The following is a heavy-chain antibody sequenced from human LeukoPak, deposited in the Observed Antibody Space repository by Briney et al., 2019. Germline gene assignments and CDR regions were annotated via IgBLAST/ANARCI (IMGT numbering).Heavy chain of an antibody. CDR2: IRSKAYGGTT. D-gene: IGHD3-22*01. J-gene: IGHJ4*02. Sequence: GGSLRLSCTASGFTFGDYAMSWFRQAPGKGLEWVGFIRSKAYGGTTEYAASVKGRFTISRDDSKSIAYLQMNSLGAEDTAIYYCARDKNYYDSSGRRKVTDYWGQGTLVTVSS. V-gene: IGHV3-49*03. CDR1: GFTFGDYA. CDR3: ARDKNYYDSSGRRKVTDY.